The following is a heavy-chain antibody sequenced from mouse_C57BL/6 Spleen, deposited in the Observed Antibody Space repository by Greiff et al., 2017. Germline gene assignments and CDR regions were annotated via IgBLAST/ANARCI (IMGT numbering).Heavy chain of an antibody. J-gene: IGHJ2*01. D-gene: IGHD1-1*01. CDR3: ARDYGGYFDY. V-gene: IGHV1-26*01. Sequence: EVQLQQSGPELVKPGASVKISCKASGYTFTDYYMNWVKQSNGKSLEWIGDINPNNGGTSYNQKFKGKATLTVDKSSSTAYMELRSLTSEDSAVYYCARDYGGYFDYWGQGTTLTVSS. CDR2: INPNNGGT. CDR1: GYTFTDYY.